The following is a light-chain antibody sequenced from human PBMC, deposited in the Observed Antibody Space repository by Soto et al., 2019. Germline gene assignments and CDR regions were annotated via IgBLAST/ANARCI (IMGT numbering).Light chain of an antibody. V-gene: IGKV1-9*01. CDR1: QDIANY. J-gene: IGKJ5*01. CDR2: ATS. Sequence: IQLTQSPSFLSASVGDRVTITCRASQDIANYLAWYQQKPGKAPKFLIYATSTFQSGVPSRFSGGGSGTEFTLTISSLQPEDFATYYCQQLNSFPIAFGQGTRLEIK. CDR3: QQLNSFPIA.